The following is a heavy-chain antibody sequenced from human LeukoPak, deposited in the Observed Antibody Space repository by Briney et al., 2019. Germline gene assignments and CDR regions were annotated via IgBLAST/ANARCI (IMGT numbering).Heavy chain of an antibody. Sequence: NPDGSDKYSVDSVKGRFTISRDNAKNSLYLQMNSLRAEDTAVYYCATDRGYSRFDYWGQGTLVTVSS. J-gene: IGHJ4*02. CDR3: ATDRGYSRFDY. D-gene: IGHD3-22*01. V-gene: IGHV3-7*01. CDR2: NPDGSDK.